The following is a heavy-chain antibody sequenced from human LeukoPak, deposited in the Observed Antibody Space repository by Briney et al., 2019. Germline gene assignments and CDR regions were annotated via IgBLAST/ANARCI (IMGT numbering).Heavy chain of an antibody. J-gene: IGHJ4*02. Sequence: GGPLRLSCAASGFTFSSYSMNWVRQAPGKGLEWVSSISSSSGYIYYADSVKGRFTISRDNAKNSLYLQMSSLRAEDTAVYYCAREGTSSSWHLFDYWGQGTLVTVSS. V-gene: IGHV3-21*01. D-gene: IGHD6-13*01. CDR2: ISSSSGYI. CDR3: AREGTSSSWHLFDY. CDR1: GFTFSSYS.